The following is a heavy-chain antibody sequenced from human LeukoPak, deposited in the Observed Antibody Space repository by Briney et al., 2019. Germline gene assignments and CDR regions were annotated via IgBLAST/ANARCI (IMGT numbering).Heavy chain of an antibody. Sequence: PSETLSLTCTVSGGSISSSSYYWGWIRQPPGKGLEWIGSIYYSGSTYYNPSLKSRVTISVDTSKNQFSLKLSSVTAADTAVYYCARQRPLGELSSYFDYWGQGTLVTVSS. J-gene: IGHJ4*02. D-gene: IGHD3-16*02. V-gene: IGHV4-39*01. CDR3: ARQRPLGELSSYFDY. CDR2: IYYSGST. CDR1: GGSISSSSYY.